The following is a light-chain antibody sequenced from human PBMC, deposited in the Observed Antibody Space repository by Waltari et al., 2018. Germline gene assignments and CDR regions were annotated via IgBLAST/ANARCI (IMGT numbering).Light chain of an antibody. J-gene: IGLJ3*02. CDR2: KAN. V-gene: IGLV8-61*01. CDR3: ALYMGSGIWV. Sequence: YQQTPGHAPRTRGYKANSRSPWVPQRCSGSILGNTAALTITGAQADDESDYYCALYMGSGIWVFGGETRLTVL.